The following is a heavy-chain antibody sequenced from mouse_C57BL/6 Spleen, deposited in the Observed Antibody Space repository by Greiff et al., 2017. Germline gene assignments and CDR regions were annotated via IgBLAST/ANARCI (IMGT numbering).Heavy chain of an antibody. CDR1: GFTFSSYA. J-gene: IGHJ4*01. V-gene: IGHV5-9-1*02. Sequence: EVKVEESGEGLVKPGGSLKLSCAASGFTFSSYAMSWVRQTPEKRLEWVAYISSGGDYIYYADTVKGRFTISRDNARNTLYLQMSSLKSEDTAMYYCTRDWDYAMDYWGQGTSVTVSS. CDR3: TRDWDYAMDY. CDR2: ISSGGDYI.